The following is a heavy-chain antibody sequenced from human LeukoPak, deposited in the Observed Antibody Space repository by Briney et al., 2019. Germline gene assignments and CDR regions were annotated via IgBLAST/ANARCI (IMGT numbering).Heavy chain of an antibody. V-gene: IGHV3-23*01. CDR2: ISGSGGST. CDR1: GYTFVSHG. D-gene: IGHD3-22*01. J-gene: IGHJ4*02. Sequence: GASVKVSCKASGYTFVSHGISWVRQAPGKGLEWVSAISGSGGSTYYADSVKGRFTISRDNSKNTLYLQMNSLRAEDTAVYYCAKARGTTMIVVVNYWGQGTLVTVSS. CDR3: AKARGTTMIVVVNY.